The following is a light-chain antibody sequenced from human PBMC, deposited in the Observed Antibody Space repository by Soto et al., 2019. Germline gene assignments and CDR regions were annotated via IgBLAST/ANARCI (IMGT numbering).Light chain of an antibody. V-gene: IGKV3-15*01. J-gene: IGKJ4*02. CDR2: GAS. CDR3: QQYNDWPRT. Sequence: EIVMTQSPATLSASPGERATLSCKASQSVSSNLAWYQQKPGQAPRLLIYGASTRATGIPARFSGSGSGTDFTLTISSLQSEDFAVYYCQQYNDWPRTFGGGTKVEIK. CDR1: QSVSSN.